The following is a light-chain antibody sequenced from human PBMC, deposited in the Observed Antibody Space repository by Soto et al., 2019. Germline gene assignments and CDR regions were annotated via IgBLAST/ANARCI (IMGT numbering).Light chain of an antibody. CDR1: QSVSSTY. J-gene: IGKJ1*01. CDR3: QQYGSSPRT. Sequence: EIVLTQSPGTLSLSPGERATLSCRASQSVSSTYLAWHQQKPGQAPRPLIYDASSRATGIPDRFSGSGSGTDFTLTISRLEPEDFAVYYCQQYGSSPRTFGQGTKVEIK. V-gene: IGKV3-20*01. CDR2: DAS.